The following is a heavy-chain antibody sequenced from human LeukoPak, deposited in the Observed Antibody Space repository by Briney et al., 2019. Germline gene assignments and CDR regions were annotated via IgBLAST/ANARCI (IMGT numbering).Heavy chain of an antibody. V-gene: IGHV4-59*01. Sequence: SETLSLTCTVSGGSISSYYWSWIRQPPGKGLEWIGYIYYSGSTNYNPSLKSRVTISVDTSKNQFSLKLSSVTAADPAVYYCARGGATVTRGYFDYWGQGTLVTVSS. D-gene: IGHD4-11*01. J-gene: IGHJ4*02. CDR2: IYYSGST. CDR1: GGSISSYY. CDR3: ARGGATVTRGYFDY.